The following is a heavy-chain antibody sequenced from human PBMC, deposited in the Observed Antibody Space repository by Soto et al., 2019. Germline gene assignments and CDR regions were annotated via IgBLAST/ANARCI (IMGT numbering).Heavy chain of an antibody. J-gene: IGHJ4*02. D-gene: IGHD3-22*01. CDR2: IYYSGST. CDR1: GGSISSGDYY. Sequence: SETLSLTCTVSGGSISSGDYYWSWIRQPPGKGLEWIGHIYYSGSTYYNPSLKSRVTISVDTSKNQFSLKLSSVTAADTAVYYCARMGFATEYYYDSSGYDYWDYWGQGTLVTVSS. V-gene: IGHV4-30-4*01. CDR3: ARMGFATEYYYDSSGYDYWDY.